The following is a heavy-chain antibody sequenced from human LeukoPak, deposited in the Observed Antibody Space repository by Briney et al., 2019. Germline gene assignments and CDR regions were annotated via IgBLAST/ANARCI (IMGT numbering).Heavy chain of an antibody. CDR2: ISSSSSYI. V-gene: IGHV3-21*01. CDR1: GFTFSSYW. J-gene: IGHJ6*02. Sequence: GGSLRLSCGASGFTFSSYWMHWVRQAPGKGLEWVSSISSSSSYIYYADSVKGRFTISRDNAKNSLYLQMNSLRAEDTAVYYCARDSSGYPRAYYGMDVWGQGTTVTVSS. D-gene: IGHD6-13*01. CDR3: ARDSSGYPRAYYGMDV.